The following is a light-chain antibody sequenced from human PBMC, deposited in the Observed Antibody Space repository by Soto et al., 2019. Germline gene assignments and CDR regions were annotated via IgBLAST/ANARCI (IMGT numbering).Light chain of an antibody. CDR3: SSYTISSTPSV. CDR1: SSDVGGYNY. Sequence: QSVLTQPPYVSGSPGQSITISCTGTSSDVGGYNYVSWYQQYTGKAPKIMIYEVSNRPSGVSNRFSGSRSGNTASLTISGVHAEDEANYYCSSYTISSTPSVFGTGTKVTV. J-gene: IGLJ1*01. CDR2: EVS. V-gene: IGLV2-14*01.